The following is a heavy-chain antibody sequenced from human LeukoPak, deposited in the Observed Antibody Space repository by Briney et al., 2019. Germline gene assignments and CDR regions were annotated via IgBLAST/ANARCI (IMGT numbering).Heavy chain of an antibody. D-gene: IGHD3-10*01. Sequence: GGSLRLSCAASGFTFSSYGMHWVRQAPGKGLEWVAVISYDGSNKYYADSVKGRFTISRDNSKNTLYLQMNSLRAEDTAVYYCAKDKRGSHYYLDYWGQGTLVTVSS. CDR1: GFTFSSYG. J-gene: IGHJ4*02. CDR2: ISYDGSNK. CDR3: AKDKRGSHYYLDY. V-gene: IGHV3-30*18.